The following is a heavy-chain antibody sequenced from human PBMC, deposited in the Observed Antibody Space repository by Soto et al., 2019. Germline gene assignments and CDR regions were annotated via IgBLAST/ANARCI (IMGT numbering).Heavy chain of an antibody. V-gene: IGHV4-61*01. CDR3: ARFVRSCSGTTCYTRADV. J-gene: IGHJ6*02. CDR1: GGSVSSDTHY. Sequence: QVQLQESGPGLVKPSETLFLTCTVSGGSVSSDTHYWSWIRQPPGKRLEWIGFIYSSGSTNYNPSLKSRVTMSVDTSKNQFSLKLRSVIVADTAVYHCARFVRSCSGTTCYTRADVWGQGTTVTVSS. D-gene: IGHD2-2*02. CDR2: IYSSGST.